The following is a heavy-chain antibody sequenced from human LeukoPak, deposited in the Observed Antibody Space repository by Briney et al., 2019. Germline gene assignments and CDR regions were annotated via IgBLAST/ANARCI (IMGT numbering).Heavy chain of an antibody. D-gene: IGHD2-15*01. V-gene: IGHV3-23*01. CDR2: ISGSGGST. Sequence: LPGGSLRLSCAASGFTFSSYAMSWVRQAPGKGLEWVSAISGSGGSTYYADSVKGRFTISRDNSKNTLYLQMNSLRAEDTAVYYCAKGGYCSGGSCYSDYFDYWGLGTLVTVSS. CDR1: GFTFSSYA. J-gene: IGHJ4*02. CDR3: AKGGYCSGGSCYSDYFDY.